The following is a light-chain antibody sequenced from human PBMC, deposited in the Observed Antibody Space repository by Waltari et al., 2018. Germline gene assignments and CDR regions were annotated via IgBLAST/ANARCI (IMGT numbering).Light chain of an antibody. CDR2: QDS. CDR3: QAWDSSIVV. J-gene: IGLJ2*01. V-gene: IGLV3-1*01. Sequence: SYELTQPPSVSVSPGQTAIITCAGDKLGDKYACWYQQKPGQSPVLVIYQDSKRPSGIPERFSGSNSGNTATLTISGTQARDEADYYCQAWDSSIVVFGGGTKLTV. CDR1: KLGDKY.